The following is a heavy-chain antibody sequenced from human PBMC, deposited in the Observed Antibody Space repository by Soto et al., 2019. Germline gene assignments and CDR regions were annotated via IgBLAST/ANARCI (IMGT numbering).Heavy chain of an antibody. J-gene: IGHJ3*02. V-gene: IGHV3-13*01. CDR1: GFTFSSYD. D-gene: IGHD2-15*01. CDR3: ARSTLYCSGGSCYVAGAFDI. Sequence: VQLVESGGGLVQPGGSLRLSCAASGFTFSSYDMHWVRQATGKGLEWVSAIGTAGDTYYPGSVKGRFTISRENAKNSLYLQMNSLRAGDTAVYYCARSTLYCSGGSCYVAGAFDIWGQGTMVTVSS. CDR2: IGTAGDT.